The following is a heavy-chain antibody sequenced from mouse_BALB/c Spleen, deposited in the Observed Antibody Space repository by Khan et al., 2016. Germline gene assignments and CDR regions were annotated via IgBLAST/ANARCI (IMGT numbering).Heavy chain of an antibody. V-gene: IGHV9-3-1*01. CDR3: ARYRYYYASSRCFDV. J-gene: IGHJ1*01. CDR2: INTYSGES. Sequence: QIQLVQSGPELKKPGKTVKISCKASGYTFTNYGMNWVKQAPGKGLKWMGWINTYSGESTYADDFKGRFAFSLETSSNTAYLQINNLKYEDTATYFCARYRYYYASSRCFDVWGAGTTVTVSA. D-gene: IGHD1-1*01. CDR1: GYTFTNYG.